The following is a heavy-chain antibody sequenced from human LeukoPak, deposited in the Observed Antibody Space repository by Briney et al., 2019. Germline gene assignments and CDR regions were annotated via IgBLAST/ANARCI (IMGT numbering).Heavy chain of an antibody. J-gene: IGHJ4*02. Sequence: SETLSLTCTVSGGSISSSSYYWGWIRQPTGKGLEWIASIYYSGSTYDNPSLKSRVTISVDTSKNQFSLKLSSVTAADFAVYYCATGKVFPTYDFWSGPIDYWGQGTLVTVSS. CDR1: GGSISSSSYY. CDR3: ATGKVFPTYDFWSGPIDY. V-gene: IGHV4-39*07. CDR2: IYYSGST. D-gene: IGHD3-3*01.